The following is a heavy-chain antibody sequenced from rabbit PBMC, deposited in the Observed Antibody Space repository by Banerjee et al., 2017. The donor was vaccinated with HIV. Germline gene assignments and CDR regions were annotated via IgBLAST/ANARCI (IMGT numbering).Heavy chain of an antibody. Sequence: QEQLEESGGDLVKPEGSLTLTCTASGFSFSNKYVMCWVRQAPGKGPEWIACIDAGSTGNTYYVSWAKGRFTISRTSWTTVTLQMTSLTAADTATYFCARDLAGVIGWNFNLWGQGTLVTVS. V-gene: IGHV1S45*01. D-gene: IGHD4-1*01. CDR2: IDAGSTGNT. CDR1: GFSFSNKYV. J-gene: IGHJ4*01. CDR3: ARDLAGVIGWNFNL.